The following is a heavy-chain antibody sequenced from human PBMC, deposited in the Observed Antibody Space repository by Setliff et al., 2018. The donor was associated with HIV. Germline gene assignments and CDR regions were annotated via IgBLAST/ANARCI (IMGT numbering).Heavy chain of an antibody. CDR2: ISHDGST. CDR3: VRQGPGPLSTGYYNPPAY. CDR1: GGSFSGYY. J-gene: IGHJ4*02. D-gene: IGHD3-9*01. V-gene: IGHV4-34*01. Sequence: SETLSLTCAVYGGSFSGYYWNWIRQPPGKGLEWIGEISHDGSTNYNPSLKSRVTISVDTSKNQFSLKLRSVTAADTAVYYCVRQGPGPLSTGYYNPPAYWGQGILVTVSS.